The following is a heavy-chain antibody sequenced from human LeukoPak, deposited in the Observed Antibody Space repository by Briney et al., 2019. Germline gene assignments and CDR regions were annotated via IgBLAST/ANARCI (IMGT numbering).Heavy chain of an antibody. CDR2: IYYSGST. CDR3: ARGSDRGFDP. CDR1: GGSIGSSSYY. D-gene: IGHD3-10*01. J-gene: IGHJ5*02. Sequence: PSETLSLTCTVSGGSIGSSSYYWGWIRQPPGKGLEWIGSIYYSGSTYYNPSLKSRVTISVDTSKNQFSLKLSSVTAADTAVYWCARGSDRGFDPWGQGTLVTVSS. V-gene: IGHV4-39*07.